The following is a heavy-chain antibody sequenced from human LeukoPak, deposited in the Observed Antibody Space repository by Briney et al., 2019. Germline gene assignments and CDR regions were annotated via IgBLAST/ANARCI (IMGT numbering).Heavy chain of an antibody. Sequence: PSQTLSLTCTVSGGSVRRGNYYWIWIRQPAGSGLEWIGRVYTGGTTDYNPSLRTRVTISVDASRNQFSLNLSSVTAADTAVYYCARWSGSVTARNYYYYMDVWGEGTTVTVSS. J-gene: IGHJ6*03. D-gene: IGHD6-6*01. CDR2: VYTGGTT. V-gene: IGHV4-61*02. CDR1: GGSVRRGNYY. CDR3: ARWSGSVTARNYYYYMDV.